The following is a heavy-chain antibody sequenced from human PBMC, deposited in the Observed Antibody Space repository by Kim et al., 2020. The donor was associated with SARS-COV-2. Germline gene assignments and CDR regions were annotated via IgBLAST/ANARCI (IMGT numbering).Heavy chain of an antibody. CDR3: ARNSRRYFDWLLAWDDAFDI. D-gene: IGHD3-9*01. V-gene: IGHV1-8*01. CDR1: GYTFTSYD. Sequence: ASVKVSCKASGYTFTSYDINWVRQATGQGLEWMGWMNPNSGNTGYAQKFQGRVTMTRNTSISTAYMELSSLRSEDTAVYYCARNSRRYFDWLLAWDDAFDIWGQGTMVTVSS. CDR2: MNPNSGNT. J-gene: IGHJ3*02.